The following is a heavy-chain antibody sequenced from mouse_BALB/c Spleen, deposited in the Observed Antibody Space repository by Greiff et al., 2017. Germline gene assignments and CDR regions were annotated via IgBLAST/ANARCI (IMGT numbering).Heavy chain of an antibody. D-gene: IGHD1-1*01. CDR3: ARSYYGAMGY. Sequence: EVMLVESGGGLVQPGGSRKLSCAASGFTFSSFGMHWVRQAPEKGLEWVAYISSGSSTIYYADTVKGRFTISRDNPKNTLFLQMTSLRSEDTAMYYCARSYYGAMGYWGQGASVTVSS. CDR1: GFTFSSFG. CDR2: ISSGSSTI. J-gene: IGHJ4*01. V-gene: IGHV5-17*02.